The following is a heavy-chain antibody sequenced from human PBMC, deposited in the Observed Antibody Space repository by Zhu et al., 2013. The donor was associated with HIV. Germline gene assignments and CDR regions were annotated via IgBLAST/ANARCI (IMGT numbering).Heavy chain of an antibody. CDR2: IIPIFGTA. D-gene: IGHD3-10*01. Sequence: QVQLVQSGAEVKKPGSSVKVSCKASGGTFSSYAISWVRQAPGQGLEWMGGIIPIFGTANYAQKFQGRVTITADESTSTAYMELSSLRSEDTAVYYCARDRVTMVRGAHYYYGMDVWGQGTTVTVSS. CDR3: ARDRVTMVRGAHYYYGMDV. V-gene: IGHV1-69*01. J-gene: IGHJ6*02. CDR1: GGTFSSYA.